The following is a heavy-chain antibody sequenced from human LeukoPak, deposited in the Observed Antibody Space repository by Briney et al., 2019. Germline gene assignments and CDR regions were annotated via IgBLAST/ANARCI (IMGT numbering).Heavy chain of an antibody. D-gene: IGHD3-3*01. J-gene: IGHJ6*02. CDR1: GVIVSSNH. V-gene: IGHV3-53*01. Sequence: PGGSLRLSCAASGVIVSSNHMSWVRQAPGKGLEWVSFIYSGGTTYYADSVKGRFTISRDTSMNTLYLQMNSLRAEDTATYYCARVGDFWSYFYYNMDVWGQGTTVTVSS. CDR2: IYSGGTT. CDR3: ARVGDFWSYFYYNMDV.